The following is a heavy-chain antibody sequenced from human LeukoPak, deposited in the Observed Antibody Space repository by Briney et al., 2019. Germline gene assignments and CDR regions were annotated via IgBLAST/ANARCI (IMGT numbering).Heavy chain of an antibody. D-gene: IGHD2-15*01. J-gene: IGHJ4*02. CDR1: GFTFSNYA. V-gene: IGHV3-23*01. CDR2: INGRGGST. CDR3: AKDYVGHCSGGSCSYFDY. Sequence: GGSLRLSCAASGFTFSNYAMSWVRQAPGKGLEWVSSINGRGGSTYYADSVKGRLSVSRDNSMEMLYLQLNSLRAEDTAIYYCAKDYVGHCSGGSCSYFDYWGQGALVTVSS.